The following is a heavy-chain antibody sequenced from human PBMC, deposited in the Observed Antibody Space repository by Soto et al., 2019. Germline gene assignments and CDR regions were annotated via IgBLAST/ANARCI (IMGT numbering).Heavy chain of an antibody. CDR2: IIPILGIA. Sequence: QVQLVQSGAEVMKPGSSVKVSCKASGGTFSSYTISWVRQAPGQGLEWMGRIIPILGIANYAQKFQGRVTITADKSTSIADMELSSLRSEATAVYYCARSRGVVVDDTNWFDPWGQGTLVTVSS. CDR3: ARSRGVVVDDTNWFDP. CDR1: GGTFSSYT. D-gene: IGHD2-15*01. J-gene: IGHJ5*02. V-gene: IGHV1-69*02.